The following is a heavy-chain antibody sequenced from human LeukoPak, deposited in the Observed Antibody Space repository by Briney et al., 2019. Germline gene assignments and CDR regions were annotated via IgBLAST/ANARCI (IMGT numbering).Heavy chain of an antibody. D-gene: IGHD1-7*01. CDR2: ISAYNGNT. CDR3: ARQLALRVYYYYYYYLDV. Sequence: ASVKVSCKASGYTFTSYGISWVRQAPGQGLEWMGWISAYNGNTNYAQKLQGRVTMTTDTSTSTAYMELRSLRSDDAAVYYCARQLALRVYYYYYYYLDVWGKGPTVTVSS. J-gene: IGHJ6*03. V-gene: IGHV1-18*01. CDR1: GYTFTSYG.